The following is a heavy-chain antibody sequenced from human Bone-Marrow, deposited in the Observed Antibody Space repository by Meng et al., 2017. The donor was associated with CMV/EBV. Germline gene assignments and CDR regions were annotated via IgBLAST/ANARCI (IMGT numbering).Heavy chain of an antibody. D-gene: IGHD6-6*01. V-gene: IGHV3-21*01. CDR1: GFIFSTYS. Sequence: GESLKISCEASGFIFSTYSMNWVRQAPGKGLEWVSSISSSSSYIFYANSVKGRFTISRDNAKSSLYLQMNSLRAEDTAVYYCARDEGSSFSYYSYDMDVWGQGTTVTGSS. CDR2: ISSSSSYI. CDR3: ARDEGSSFSYYSYDMDV. J-gene: IGHJ6*02.